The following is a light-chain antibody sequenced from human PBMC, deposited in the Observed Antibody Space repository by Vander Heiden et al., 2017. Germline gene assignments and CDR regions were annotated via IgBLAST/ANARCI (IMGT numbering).Light chain of an antibody. CDR3: QHYDDLRPMYT. CDR2: RTS. CDR1: QDIGDS. J-gene: IGKJ2*01. Sequence: DIQMTQSPSSLSASVGDRVTISCQASQDIGDSVNWYQQKPGKAPTLLIYRTSNLEAGVPSRFSGSGSVTDFTFSISSLQPEDIATYYCQHYDDLRPMYTFGQGTKLE. V-gene: IGKV1-33*01.